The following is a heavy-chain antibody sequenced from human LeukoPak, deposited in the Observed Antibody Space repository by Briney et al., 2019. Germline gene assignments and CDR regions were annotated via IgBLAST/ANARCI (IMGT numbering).Heavy chain of an antibody. CDR2: ISGSGGNT. D-gene: IGHD6-13*01. CDR1: GFTFSSYA. CDR3: AKDRQGSSWQRAVDY. Sequence: PGGSLRLSCAASGFTFSSYAMSWVRQAPGKGLEWVSAISGSGGNTYYADSVKGRFTISRDNSKNTLYLQMKSLRAEDTAVYFCAKDRQGSSWQRAVDYWGQGTLVTVSS. J-gene: IGHJ4*02. V-gene: IGHV3-23*01.